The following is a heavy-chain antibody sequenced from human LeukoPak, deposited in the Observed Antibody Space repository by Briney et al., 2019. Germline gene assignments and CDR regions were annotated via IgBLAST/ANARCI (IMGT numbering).Heavy chain of an antibody. CDR2: IYSGRTF. Sequence: SETLSLTCTISAASISSSNHHWGWVRQSPGKGLEWIGSIYSGRTFYYNPSLNSRFTISVVTSDQFTLQLNSVTAADTAVYYCVRHDGRGGATMGAFDSWGQGSLVTVSS. J-gene: IGHJ5*01. CDR3: VRHDGRGGATMGAFDS. V-gene: IGHV4-39*01. CDR1: AASISSSNHH. D-gene: IGHD5-12*01.